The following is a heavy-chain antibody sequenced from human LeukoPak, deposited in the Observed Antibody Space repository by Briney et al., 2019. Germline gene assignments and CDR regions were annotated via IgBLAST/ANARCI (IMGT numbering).Heavy chain of an antibody. Sequence: GGSLRLSCAASGFTFSNYAMNWVRQAPGKGLECVSSISGSGGSTYYADSVKARFTISRDNSKNTLYLQMNSLRAEDTAAYHCAKSLSSSGIIKAGLEYWGQGMLVTVSS. CDR3: AKSLSSSGIIKAGLEY. V-gene: IGHV3-23*01. D-gene: IGHD1-14*01. CDR2: ISGSGGST. CDR1: GFTFSNYA. J-gene: IGHJ4*02.